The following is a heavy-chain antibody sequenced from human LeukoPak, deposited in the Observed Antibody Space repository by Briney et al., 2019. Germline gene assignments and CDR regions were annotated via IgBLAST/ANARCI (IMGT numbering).Heavy chain of an antibody. J-gene: IGHJ5*02. CDR2: IYYSGST. D-gene: IGHD3-9*01. CDR3: ARVSRYFDWGAPFDP. Sequence: PSETLSLTCTVSGGSISSGDYYWSWIRQPPGKGLEWIGYIYYSGSTYYNPSLKSRVTISVDTSKNQFSLKLSSMTAADTAVYYCARVSRYFDWGAPFDPWGQGTLVTVSS. V-gene: IGHV4-30-4*01. CDR1: GGSISSGDYY.